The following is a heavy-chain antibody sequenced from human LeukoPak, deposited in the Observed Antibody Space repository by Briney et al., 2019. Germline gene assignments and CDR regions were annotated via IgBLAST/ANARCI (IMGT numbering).Heavy chain of an antibody. CDR3: ARDLVVLRYFDWSGDP. V-gene: IGHV3-48*03. D-gene: IGHD3-9*01. CDR2: ISRSGSTI. Sequence: GGSLRLSCAASGFTFSSYEMNWVRQAPGKGLEWVSYISRSGSTIYYADSVKGRFTISRDNAKNSLYLQMNSLRAEDTAVYYCARDLVVLRYFDWSGDPWGQGTLVTVSS. J-gene: IGHJ5*02. CDR1: GFTFSSYE.